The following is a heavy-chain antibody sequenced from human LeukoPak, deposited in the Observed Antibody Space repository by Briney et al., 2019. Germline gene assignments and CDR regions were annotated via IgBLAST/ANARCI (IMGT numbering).Heavy chain of an antibody. Sequence: GGYLRLSCAASGFTFSIYAMHWVRQAPGKGLEWVAVISFDGSNKYYADSVKGRFTISRDSSKNTLYLQMNSLRPEDTAVYYCARVGYGGYGVGEFDYWGQGTLVTVSS. CDR3: ARVGYGGYGVGEFDY. CDR2: ISFDGSNK. V-gene: IGHV3-30-3*01. J-gene: IGHJ4*02. CDR1: GFTFSIYA. D-gene: IGHD5-12*01.